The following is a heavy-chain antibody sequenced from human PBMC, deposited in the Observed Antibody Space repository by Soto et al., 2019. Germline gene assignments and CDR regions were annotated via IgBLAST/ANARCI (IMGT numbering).Heavy chain of an antibody. D-gene: IGHD5-18*01. Sequence: QVQLVQSGAEVKKPGSSVKVSCKASGGTFSSYTISWVRQAPGQGLEWMGRIIPILGIANYAQKFQGRVTITADKSTSTAYMELSSLRSEDTAVYYWARDGIQLWCPTWFDPWGQGTLVTVSS. CDR3: ARDGIQLWCPTWFDP. CDR2: IIPILGIA. J-gene: IGHJ5*02. CDR1: GGTFSSYT. V-gene: IGHV1-69*08.